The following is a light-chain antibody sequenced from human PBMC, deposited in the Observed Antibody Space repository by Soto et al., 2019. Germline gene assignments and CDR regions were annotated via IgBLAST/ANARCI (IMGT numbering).Light chain of an antibody. V-gene: IGKV3-20*01. CDR2: DTS. J-gene: IGKJ1*01. CDR1: QSVSSSH. Sequence: PGERATLSCRASQSVSSSHLAWYQQKRGQAPRLLIYDTSTRATGIPDRFSGSGSVTDFTLTISRLEPEDFAVYHCQQYGASPWTFGQGTKVEVK. CDR3: QQYGASPWT.